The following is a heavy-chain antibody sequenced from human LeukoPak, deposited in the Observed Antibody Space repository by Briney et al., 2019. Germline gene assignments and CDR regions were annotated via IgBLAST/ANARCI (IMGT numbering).Heavy chain of an antibody. D-gene: IGHD6-13*01. J-gene: IGHJ4*02. CDR2: ISSSSSTI. CDR1: GFTLSSYS. Sequence: GGSLGLSCAASGFTLSSYSMNWVRQAPGKGLEWVSYISSSSSTIYYADSVKGRFTISRDNAKNSLYLQMSSLRAEDTAVYYCARVSIAAAPYYFDYWGQGTLVTVSS. CDR3: ARVSIAAAPYYFDY. V-gene: IGHV3-48*01.